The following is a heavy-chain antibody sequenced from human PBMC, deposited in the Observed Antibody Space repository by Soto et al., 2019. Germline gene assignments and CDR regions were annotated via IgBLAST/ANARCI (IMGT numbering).Heavy chain of an antibody. V-gene: IGHV4-61*03. Sequence: QVQLQESAPGLVKPSETLSLTCIVSGDSVTSGSYYWTWLRQPPGKGLEWIGYISYTGRTKYNPSLQSRVTISVETSKNDFSLNLSSVTAADTAVYFCAREWGLLPYYVMNVWGDGTAVTVSS. CDR3: AREWGLLPYYVMNV. CDR1: GDSVTSGSYY. J-gene: IGHJ6*02. D-gene: IGHD7-27*01. CDR2: ISYTGRT.